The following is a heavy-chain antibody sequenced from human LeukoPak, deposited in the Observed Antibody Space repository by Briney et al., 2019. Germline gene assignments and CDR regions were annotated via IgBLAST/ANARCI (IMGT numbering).Heavy chain of an antibody. V-gene: IGHV4-34*01. CDR1: GGSFSGYY. Sequence: SETLSLTCAVYGGSFSGYYWRWIRQPPGKGLEWIGYIYYSGSTYYNPSLKSRVTISVDTSKNQFSLKLSSVTAADTAVYYCARDRVSVRQLASPLSDYWGQGTLVTVSS. CDR3: ARDRVSVRQLASPLSDY. D-gene: IGHD6-6*01. J-gene: IGHJ4*02. CDR2: IYYSGST.